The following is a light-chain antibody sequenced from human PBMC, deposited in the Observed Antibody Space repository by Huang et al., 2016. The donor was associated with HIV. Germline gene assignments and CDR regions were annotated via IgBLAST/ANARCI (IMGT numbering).Light chain of an antibody. J-gene: IGKJ1*01. V-gene: IGKV4-1*01. CDR1: QSVLSSATNKNY. Sequence: DIVMTQYPDSLAVSLGEAATLTCRSSQSVLSSATNKNYLAWFQQKPGQSPKLLLFWASTREAGVPDRFSASGSGTHFTLTINNVKTEDVAIYYCQQYYTSPQTFGPGTRLEI. CDR3: QQYYTSPQT. CDR2: WAS.